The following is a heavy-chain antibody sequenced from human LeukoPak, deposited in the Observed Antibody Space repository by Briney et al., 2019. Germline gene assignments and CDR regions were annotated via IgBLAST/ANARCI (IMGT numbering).Heavy chain of an antibody. CDR2: INAVNGNT. Sequence: ASVKVSCKASGYTFTNYIIHWVRQAPGQGLEWMGWINAVNGNTEYSQKFRGRVTNTRDTSASTAYMDLSSLRAGDTAVYYCARVVTRLREGDYYYDLDVWGQGTTVTVSS. D-gene: IGHD3-16*01. J-gene: IGHJ6*02. CDR1: GYTFTNYI. V-gene: IGHV1-3*01. CDR3: ARVVTRLREGDYYYDLDV.